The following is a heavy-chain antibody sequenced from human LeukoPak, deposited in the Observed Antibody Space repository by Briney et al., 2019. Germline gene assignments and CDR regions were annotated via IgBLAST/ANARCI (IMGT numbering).Heavy chain of an antibody. Sequence: GGSLRLSCAASGFTFDDYAMHWVRQAPGKGLKWVSLISWDGGSTYYADSVKGRFTISRDNSKNSLYLQMNSLRAEDTALYYCAKAASPKSRRYGMDVWGKGTTVTVSS. J-gene: IGHJ6*04. V-gene: IGHV3-43D*04. CDR3: AKAASPKSRRYGMDV. CDR2: ISWDGGST. CDR1: GFTFDDYA.